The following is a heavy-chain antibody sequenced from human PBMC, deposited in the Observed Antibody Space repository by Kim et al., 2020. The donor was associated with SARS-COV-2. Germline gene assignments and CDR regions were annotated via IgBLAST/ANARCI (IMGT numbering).Heavy chain of an antibody. Sequence: GGSLRLSCAASGFTFSDYYMSWIRQAPGKGLEWVSYISSSGSTIYYADSVKVRFTISRDNAKNSLYLQMNSLRAEDTAVYYCASEGYCSGGSCYFHYYGMDVWGQGTTVTVSS. J-gene: IGHJ6*02. D-gene: IGHD2-15*01. CDR3: ASEGYCSGGSCYFHYYGMDV. V-gene: IGHV3-11*01. CDR1: GFTFSDYY. CDR2: ISSSGSTI.